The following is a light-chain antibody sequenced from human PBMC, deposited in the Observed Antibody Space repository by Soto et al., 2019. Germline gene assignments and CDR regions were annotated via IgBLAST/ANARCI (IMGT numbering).Light chain of an antibody. CDR3: YSATDNYYV. CDR1: VLAKRF. Sequence: SYELTQPSSVSVSPGQTARITCSGDVLAKRFARWFQQKPGQAPVLVIYKDRERPSGIPERFSGSSSGTTVTLTISGAQLEDEADYYCYSATDNYYVFGTGTKHTVL. V-gene: IGLV3-27*01. J-gene: IGLJ1*01. CDR2: KDR.